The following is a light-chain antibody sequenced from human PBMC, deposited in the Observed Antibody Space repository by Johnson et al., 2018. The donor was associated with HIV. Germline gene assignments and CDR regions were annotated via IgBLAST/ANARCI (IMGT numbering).Light chain of an antibody. CDR3: ATWDRSLSAGGG. Sequence: QSVLTQPPSVSAAPGQKVTISCSGSSSNIGNNYVSWYQHLPGTAPKLLIYENTKRPSGVPDRFSGSKSGSSATLGFTGLQPGDEADYYCATWDRSLSAGGGFGTGTKVTVL. CDR2: ENT. V-gene: IGLV1-51*02. CDR1: SSNIGNNY. J-gene: IGLJ1*01.